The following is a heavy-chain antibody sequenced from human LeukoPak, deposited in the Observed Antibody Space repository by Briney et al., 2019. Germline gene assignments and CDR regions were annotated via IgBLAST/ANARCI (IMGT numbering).Heavy chain of an antibody. V-gene: IGHV1-2*02. J-gene: IGHJ6*03. Sequence: ASVKVSCKASGYTFTGYYMHWVRQAPGQGLEWMGWINPNSGGTNYAQKFQGRVTMTRDTSISTAYMELSRLRSDDTAVYYCSRCFLEWYNYYYYYMDVWGKGTTVTVSS. D-gene: IGHD3-3*01. CDR1: GYTFTGYY. CDR2: INPNSGGT. CDR3: SRCFLEWYNYYYYYMDV.